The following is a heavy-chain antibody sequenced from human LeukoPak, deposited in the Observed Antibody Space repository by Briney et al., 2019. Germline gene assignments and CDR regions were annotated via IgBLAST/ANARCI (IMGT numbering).Heavy chain of an antibody. V-gene: IGHV3-23*01. Sequence: RPGGSLRLSCAASGFTFSSYAMTWFRQAPGKGLEWVSTITGGGGSTYYADSVKGRFTISRDNSKDTLYLLMNSLRAEDTAVYYCAKGVFATPGAPWGQGALVTVSA. CDR3: AKGVFATPGAP. D-gene: IGHD6-13*01. CDR2: ITGGGGST. CDR1: GFTFSSYA. J-gene: IGHJ5*02.